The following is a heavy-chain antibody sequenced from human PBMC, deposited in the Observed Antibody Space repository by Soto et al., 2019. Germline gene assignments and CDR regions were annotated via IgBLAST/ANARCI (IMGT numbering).Heavy chain of an antibody. CDR3: ARDGRIMITFGGVITANRNAFDI. D-gene: IGHD3-16*02. CDR1: GYTFTSYA. Sequence: ASVKVSCKASGYTFTSYAMHWVRQAPGQRLEWMGWINAGNGNTKYSQKFQGRVTITRDTSASTAYMELSSLRSEDTAVYYCARDGRIMITFGGVITANRNAFDICGQGTMVTVSS. V-gene: IGHV1-3*01. J-gene: IGHJ3*02. CDR2: INAGNGNT.